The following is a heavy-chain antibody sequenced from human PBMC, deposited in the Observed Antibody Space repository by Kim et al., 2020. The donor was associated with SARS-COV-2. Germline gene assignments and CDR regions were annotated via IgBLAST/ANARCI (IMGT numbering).Heavy chain of an antibody. CDR3: ARDCRT. Sequence: IYYSVGTNYNPSLKSRVTISVDTSKNQFSLKLSSVTAADTAVYYCARDCRTWGQGTLVTVSS. J-gene: IGHJ4*02. CDR2: IYYSVGT. V-gene: IGHV4-59*01.